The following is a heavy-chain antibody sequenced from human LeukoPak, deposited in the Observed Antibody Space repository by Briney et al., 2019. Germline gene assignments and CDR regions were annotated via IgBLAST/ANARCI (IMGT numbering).Heavy chain of an antibody. CDR2: MNPHSGGT. CDR3: ARAQRTVSGLDV. CDR1: GYTLTAYY. J-gene: IGHJ6*02. D-gene: IGHD2-2*01. Sequence: GASVKVSCTASGYTLTAYYIHWVRQAPGQGLAWMGWMNPHSGGTNYAQNFRARVTMTTETSINTAYLELTGLTSDDTALYYCARAQRTVSGLDVWGQGTTVTVSS. V-gene: IGHV1-2*02.